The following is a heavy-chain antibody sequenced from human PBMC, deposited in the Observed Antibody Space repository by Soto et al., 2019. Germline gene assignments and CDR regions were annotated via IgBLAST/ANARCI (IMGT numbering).Heavy chain of an antibody. CDR3: AGGYSYGLRAFDY. CDR1: GGSISSSSYY. Sequence: SETLSLTCTVSGGSISSSSYYWGWIRQAPGKGLEWIGSIYYSGSTYYNPSLKSRVTISVDTSKTQFSLKLSSVTAADTAVYYCAGGYSYGLRAFDYWGQGTLVTVSS. CDR2: IYYSGST. V-gene: IGHV4-39*01. D-gene: IGHD5-18*01. J-gene: IGHJ4*02.